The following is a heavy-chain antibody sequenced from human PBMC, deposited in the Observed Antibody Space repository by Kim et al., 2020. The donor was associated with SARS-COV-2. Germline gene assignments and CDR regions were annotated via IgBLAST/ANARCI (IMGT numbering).Heavy chain of an antibody. V-gene: IGHV3-23*01. J-gene: IGHJ4*01. D-gene: IGHD6-19*01. CDR1: GLTFSNYA. CDR3: AKERGGAVTGSRVGFDY. Sequence: GGSLRLSCAASGLTFSNYAMSWVRQAPGKGLEWVSGISGSGGSTYYVDSVKGRFTTSRDNSDNTLYLQMNSLRAEDTAVYYCAKERGGAVTGSRVGFDYWGHGTLVTVSS. CDR2: ISGSGGST.